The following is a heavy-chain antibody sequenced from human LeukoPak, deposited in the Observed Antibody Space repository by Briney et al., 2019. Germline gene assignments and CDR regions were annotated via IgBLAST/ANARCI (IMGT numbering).Heavy chain of an antibody. D-gene: IGHD1-26*01. Sequence: SQTLSLTCTVSGGSISSGGYYWSWIRQHPGKGLEWIGYIYYSGSTYYNPSLKSRVTISVDTSKNQFSLKLSSVTAADTAVYYCARVLGSGSYSYYFDYWGQGTLVTVSS. CDR1: GGSISSGGYY. CDR2: IYYSGST. CDR3: ARVLGSGSYSYYFDY. J-gene: IGHJ4*02. V-gene: IGHV4-31*03.